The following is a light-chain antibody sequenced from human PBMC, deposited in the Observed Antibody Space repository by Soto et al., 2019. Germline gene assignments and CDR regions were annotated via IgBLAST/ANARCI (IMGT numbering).Light chain of an antibody. CDR1: SSDVGGYDY. J-gene: IGLJ3*02. V-gene: IGLV2-8*01. CDR3: SSYAGSNNLV. Sequence: QSVLTQPPSASGSPGQSVTISCTGTSSDVGGYDYVSWYQQHPGKAPKLMIYEVSQRPSGVPDRFSGSKSGNTASLNVSGLQAEDEADYYCSSYAGSNNLVFGGGTKVTVL. CDR2: EVS.